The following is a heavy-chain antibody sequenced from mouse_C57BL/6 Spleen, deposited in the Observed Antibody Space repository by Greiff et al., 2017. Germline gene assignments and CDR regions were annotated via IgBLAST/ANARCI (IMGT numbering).Heavy chain of an antibody. CDR2: IYPGDGAT. Sequence: VQLQQSGPELVKPGASVKISCKASGYAFSSSWMNWVKQRPGKGLEWIGRIYPGDGATNYNGKFKGKATLTADKSSSTAYMQLSSLTSEDSAVYFCARRRGYDYDGFAYWGQGTLVTVSA. CDR3: ARRRGYDYDGFAY. V-gene: IGHV1-82*01. J-gene: IGHJ3*01. D-gene: IGHD2-4*01. CDR1: GYAFSSSW.